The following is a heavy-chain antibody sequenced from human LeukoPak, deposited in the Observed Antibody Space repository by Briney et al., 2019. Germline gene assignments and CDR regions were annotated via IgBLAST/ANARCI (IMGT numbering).Heavy chain of an antibody. CDR1: GFTFSSYA. CDR2: ISYDGSNK. Sequence: PGRSLRLSCAASGFTFSSYAMHWVRQAPGKGLEWVAVISYDGSNKYYADSVKGRFTISRDNSKNTLYLQMNSLRAEDTAVYYCARDIAVAGTVLDPFDYWGQGTLVTVSS. D-gene: IGHD6-19*01. CDR3: ARDIAVAGTVLDPFDY. J-gene: IGHJ4*02. V-gene: IGHV3-30*04.